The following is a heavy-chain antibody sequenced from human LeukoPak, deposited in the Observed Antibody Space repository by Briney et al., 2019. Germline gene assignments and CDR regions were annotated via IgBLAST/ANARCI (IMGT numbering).Heavy chain of an antibody. V-gene: IGHV4-39*07. CDR3: ARVVSPSYYMDV. Sequence: PSQTLSLTCTVSGGSISSGSYYWGWIRQPPGKGLEWIGSIYYSGSTYYNPSLKSRVTISVDTSKNQFSLKLSSVTAADTAVYYCARVVSPSYYMDVWGKGTTVTVSS. CDR1: GGSISSGSYY. D-gene: IGHD2-21*01. J-gene: IGHJ6*03. CDR2: IYYSGST.